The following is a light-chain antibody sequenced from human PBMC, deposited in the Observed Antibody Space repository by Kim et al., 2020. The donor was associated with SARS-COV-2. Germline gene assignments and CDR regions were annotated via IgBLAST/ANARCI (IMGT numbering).Light chain of an antibody. Sequence: DIQMTQSPSSLSASVGDRVAITCRASQSVSSYLNWYQQKPGMAPKLVIYSASILQSGVPSRFSGSGSGTDFTLTISSLQPEDFATYYCQHSYSSYTFGQGTKLEIK. J-gene: IGKJ2*01. CDR2: SAS. CDR3: QHSYSSYT. V-gene: IGKV1-39*01. CDR1: QSVSSY.